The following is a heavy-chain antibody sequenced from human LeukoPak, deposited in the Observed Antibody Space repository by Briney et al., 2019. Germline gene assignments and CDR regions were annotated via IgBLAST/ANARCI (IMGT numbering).Heavy chain of an antibody. D-gene: IGHD2-2*01. J-gene: IGHJ4*02. Sequence: GASVKVSCKASGGTFSSYAISWVRQAPGQGLEWMGRIIPILGIANYAQKFQGRVTITADKSTSTAYMELSSLRSEDTAVYYCAREDIVVVPAATEGFDYWGQGTLVTVSS. CDR1: GGTFSSYA. V-gene: IGHV1-69*04. CDR3: AREDIVVVPAATEGFDY. CDR2: IIPILGIA.